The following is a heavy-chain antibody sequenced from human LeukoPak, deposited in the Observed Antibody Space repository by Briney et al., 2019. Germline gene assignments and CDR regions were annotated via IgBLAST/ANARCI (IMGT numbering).Heavy chain of an antibody. Sequence: PGGSLRLSCAVSGLTFSSYWMHWVRQVPGQGLVWVSRISSDGSSTIYADSVKGRFTISRDNAKNTLYLQMNSLRGEDTAVYYCARGRGSGSSDYWGQGTLVTVSS. D-gene: IGHD3-10*01. CDR1: GLTFSSYW. V-gene: IGHV3-74*01. CDR2: ISSDGSST. CDR3: ARGRGSGSSDY. J-gene: IGHJ4*02.